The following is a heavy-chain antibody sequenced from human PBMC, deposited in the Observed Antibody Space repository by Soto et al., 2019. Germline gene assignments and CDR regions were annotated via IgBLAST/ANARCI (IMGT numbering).Heavy chain of an antibody. V-gene: IGHV3-48*03. J-gene: IGHJ4*02. CDR2: ISSSGVTI. CDR3: ARGAAMTYYYGSGTRYFDY. Sequence: PGGSLRLSCAASGFTFSSSEMNWVRQAPGKGLEWVSYISSSGVTIYYADSVKGRFTISRDNAKNSLYPQMNSLRAEDTAVYYCARGAAMTYYYGSGTRYFDYWGQGTLVTVSS. D-gene: IGHD3-10*01. CDR1: GFTFSSSE.